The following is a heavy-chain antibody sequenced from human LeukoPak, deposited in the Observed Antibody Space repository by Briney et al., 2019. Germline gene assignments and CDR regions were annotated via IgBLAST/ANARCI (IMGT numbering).Heavy chain of an antibody. CDR3: AIPNRTYSYGYWAPGY. V-gene: IGHV3-23*01. Sequence: PGGSLRLSCAASGFTFSSYAMSWVRQAPGKGLEWVSAISGSGGSTYYADSVKGRFTISRDNSKNTLYLQMNSLRAEDTAVYYCAIPNRTYSYGYWAPGYWGQGTLVTVSS. CDR2: ISGSGGST. CDR1: GFTFSSYA. D-gene: IGHD5-18*01. J-gene: IGHJ4*02.